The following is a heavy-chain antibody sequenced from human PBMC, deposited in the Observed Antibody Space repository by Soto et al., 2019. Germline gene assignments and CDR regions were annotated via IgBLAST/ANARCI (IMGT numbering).Heavy chain of an antibody. CDR3: AKSYTTHPPLRYSYYFDY. D-gene: IGHD3-9*01. CDR2: ISGSGGST. J-gene: IGHJ4*02. Sequence: GGSLRLSCAASGFTFSSYAMSWVRQAPGKGLEWVSAISGSGGSTYYADSVKGRFTISRDNSKNTLYLQMNSLRAEDTAVYYCAKSYTTHPPLRYSYYFDYWGQGTLVTVSS. V-gene: IGHV3-23*01. CDR1: GFTFSSYA.